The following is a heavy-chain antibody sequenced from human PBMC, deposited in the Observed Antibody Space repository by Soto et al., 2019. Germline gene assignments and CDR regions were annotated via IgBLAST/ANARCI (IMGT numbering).Heavy chain of an antibody. J-gene: IGHJ3*02. V-gene: IGHV3-74*01. CDR3: ARDGWVSGPAGRLDI. Sequence: EVQLVESGGGIVQPGGSLRLSCAASGFTFSSYWMHWVRQAPGKGPVWVARINKDGNIINDADSVRGRFTISRDNAKDTLYLQMSSLTTEDTAVYYCARDGWVSGPAGRLDIWGQGTTVTVSS. CDR1: GFTFSSYW. CDR2: INKDGNII. D-gene: IGHD6-19*01.